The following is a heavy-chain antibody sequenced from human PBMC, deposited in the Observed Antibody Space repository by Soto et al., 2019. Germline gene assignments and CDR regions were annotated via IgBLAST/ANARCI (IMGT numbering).Heavy chain of an antibody. V-gene: IGHV1-69*13. J-gene: IGHJ4*02. D-gene: IGHD3-10*01. CDR2: IIPIFGTA. CDR1: GGTFSSYA. Sequence: ASVKVSCKASGGTFSSYAISWVRQAPGQGLEWMGGIIPIFGTANYAQKFQGRVTITADESTSTAYMELSSLRSEDTAVYYCAGGGGFGELSSPFDYWGQGTLVTVSS. CDR3: AGGGGFGELSSPFDY.